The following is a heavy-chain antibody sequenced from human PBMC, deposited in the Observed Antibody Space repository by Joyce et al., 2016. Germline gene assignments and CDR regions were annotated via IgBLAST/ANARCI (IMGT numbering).Heavy chain of an antibody. J-gene: IGHJ5*01. CDR3: AKGNGWYAHGGWFDS. Sequence: EVQLLESGGGLVQPGGSLRRSCVASGFTFSNYAMSWVRQAPGKGLEWVLVSSGSGGTTYYADSVKGRFTISRDNSKDTVWLQMDGLRAEDTAVYYCAKGNGWYAHGGWFDSWGQGTLVTVSS. V-gene: IGHV3-23*01. D-gene: IGHD6-19*01. CDR2: SSGSGGTT. CDR1: GFTFSNYA.